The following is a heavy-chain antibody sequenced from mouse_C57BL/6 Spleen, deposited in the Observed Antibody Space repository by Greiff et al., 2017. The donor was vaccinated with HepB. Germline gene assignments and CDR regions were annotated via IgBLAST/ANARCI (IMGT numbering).Heavy chain of an antibody. J-gene: IGHJ1*03. Sequence: VQLQQPGAELVKPGASVKLSCKASGYTFTSYCMQWVKQRPGQGLEWIGEIDPSDSYTNYNQKFKGKATLTVDTSSSTAYMQLSSLTSEDSAVYYCARDSYGSRNWYFDVWGTGTTVTVSS. V-gene: IGHV1-50*01. CDR1: GYTFTSYC. D-gene: IGHD1-1*01. CDR2: IDPSDSYT. CDR3: ARDSYGSRNWYFDV.